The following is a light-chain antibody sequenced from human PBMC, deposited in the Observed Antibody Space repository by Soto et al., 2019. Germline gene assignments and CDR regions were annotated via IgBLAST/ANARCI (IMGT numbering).Light chain of an antibody. CDR1: QTFSTY. CDR3: QQRSNGLT. V-gene: IGKV3-11*01. J-gene: IGKJ4*01. Sequence: EIGLTQSTATLSLSAGERATLSCRASQTFSTYLVWYQHKPGQAPGLLIYDASNRATGIPARFSGSGSGTDFTLTISSLEHEDFAVYYCQQRSNGLTFGGGTKVDIK. CDR2: DAS.